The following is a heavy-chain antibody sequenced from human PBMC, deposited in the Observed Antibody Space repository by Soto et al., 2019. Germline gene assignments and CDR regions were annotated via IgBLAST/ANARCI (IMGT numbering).Heavy chain of an antibody. CDR1: GFTFSNAW. V-gene: IGHV3-15*01. CDR2: IKSKTDGGTT. Sequence: GGSLRLSCAASGFTFSNAWMSWVRQAPGKGLEWVGRIKSKTDGGTTDYAAPVKGRFTISRDDSKNTLYLQMNSLKTEDTAVYYCFSTAPLTTVTIPGNWDRGDIWGQGTMVTVSS. CDR3: FSTAPLTTVTIPGNWDRGDI. D-gene: IGHD4-17*01. J-gene: IGHJ3*02.